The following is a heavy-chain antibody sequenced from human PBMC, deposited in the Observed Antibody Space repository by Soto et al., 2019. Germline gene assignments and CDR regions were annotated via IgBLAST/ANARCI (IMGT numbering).Heavy chain of an antibody. CDR1: GYTFTGYY. D-gene: IGHD3-22*01. V-gene: IGHV1-2*02. CDR2: INPNSGGT. Sequence: ASVKVSCKASGYTFTGYYMHWVRQAPGQGLEWMGWINPNSGGTNYAQKFQGRVTMTRNTSISTAYMELSRLRSDDTVVYYCASISINYYDSSCYWNYWGQGTLVTVSS. J-gene: IGHJ4*02. CDR3: ASISINYYDSSCYWNY.